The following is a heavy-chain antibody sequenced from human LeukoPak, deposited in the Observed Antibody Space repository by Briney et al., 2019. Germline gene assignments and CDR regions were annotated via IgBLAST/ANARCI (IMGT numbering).Heavy chain of an antibody. CDR2: INHSGST. J-gene: IGHJ4*02. V-gene: IGHV4-34*01. Sequence: SETLSLTCPVDGGSFSGYYWSWIRQPPGKGLEWIGEINHSGSTNYNPSLKSRVTISVDTSKNQFSLKLSSVTAADTAVYYCARYPSYYDSKGDYWGQGTLVTVSS. CDR1: GGSFSGYY. D-gene: IGHD3-22*01. CDR3: ARYPSYYDSKGDY.